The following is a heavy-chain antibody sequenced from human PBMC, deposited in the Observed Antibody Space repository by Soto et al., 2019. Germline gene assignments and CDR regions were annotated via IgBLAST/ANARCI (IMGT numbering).Heavy chain of an antibody. J-gene: IGHJ3*01. D-gene: IGHD6-13*01. V-gene: IGHV3-48*02. CDR3: ATATSSRQGPFDAWDL. CDR2: ISSSSSTI. CDR1: GFTFSSYS. Sequence: GRSRRLSCAASGFTFSSYSMNWVRQAPGKGLEWVSYISSSSSTIYYADSLKGRFTISRDNAKNSLYLQMNSLRDEDAAVYYWATATSSRQGPFDAWDLWGRGTMVTVSS.